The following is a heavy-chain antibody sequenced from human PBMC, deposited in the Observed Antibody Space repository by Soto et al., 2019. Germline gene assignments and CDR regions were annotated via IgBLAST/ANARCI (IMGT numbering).Heavy chain of an antibody. J-gene: IGHJ6*02. CDR3: ARDTYYYDSSGYYYEGYGMDV. D-gene: IGHD3-22*01. CDR2: IYYSGST. CDR1: GGSLSRGGYY. Sequence: PSETLSLTCTVSGGSLSRGGYYWSWIRQHPGKGLEWIGYIYYSGSTYYNPSLKSRVTISVDTSKNQFSLKLSSVTAADTAVYYCARDTYYYDSSGYYYEGYGMDVWGQGTTVTVSS. V-gene: IGHV4-31*03.